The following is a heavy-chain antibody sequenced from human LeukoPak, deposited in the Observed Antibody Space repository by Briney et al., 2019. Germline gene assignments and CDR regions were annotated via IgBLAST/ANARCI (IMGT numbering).Heavy chain of an antibody. CDR1: GFDFSTYT. D-gene: IGHD2-2*01. V-gene: IGHV3-21*01. Sequence: PGGSLRLSCAAPGFDFSTYTMNWVRQAPGKGLEWVSSISSSSSYIYYADSVKGRFTISRDNAKNSMYLQMNSLRAEDTAVYYCTRDPGRCTSTSCYPDYWGQGTLVTVSS. CDR2: ISSSSSYI. J-gene: IGHJ4*02. CDR3: TRDPGRCTSTSCYPDY.